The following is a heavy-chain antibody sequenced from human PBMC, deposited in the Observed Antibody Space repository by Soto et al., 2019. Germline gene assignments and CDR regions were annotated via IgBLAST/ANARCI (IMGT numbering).Heavy chain of an antibody. CDR1: GYTFTSYG. V-gene: IGHV1-18*01. Sequence: GASVKVSCKASGYTFTSYGISWVRQAPGQGLEWMGWISAYNGNTNYAQKLQGRVTMTTDTSTSTAYMELRSLRSDDTAVYYCARDRAEYSSSWHNWFDPWGQGTLVTVSS. D-gene: IGHD6-13*01. CDR3: ARDRAEYSSSWHNWFDP. CDR2: ISAYNGNT. J-gene: IGHJ5*02.